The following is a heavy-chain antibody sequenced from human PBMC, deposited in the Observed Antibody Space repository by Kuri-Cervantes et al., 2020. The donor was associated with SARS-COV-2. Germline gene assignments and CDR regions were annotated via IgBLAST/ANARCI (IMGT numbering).Heavy chain of an antibody. D-gene: IGHD6-13*01. CDR2: INPNSGGT. J-gene: IGHJ4*02. CDR3: ARRPYSSSWYAYFDY. CDR1: GYTFTGYY. V-gene: IGHV1-2*04. Sequence: ASVKVSCKASGYTFTGYYMHWVRQAPGQGLEWMGWINPNSGGTNYAQKFQGWVTMTRDTSISTAYMELSRLRSDDTAVYYCARRPYSSSWYAYFDYWGQGTLVTVSS.